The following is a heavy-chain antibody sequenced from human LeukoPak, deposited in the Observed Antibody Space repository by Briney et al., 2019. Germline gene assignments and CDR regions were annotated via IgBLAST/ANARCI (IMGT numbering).Heavy chain of an antibody. CDR3: AKDSSLMTGSFDY. Sequence: GGSLRLSCAASGFTFDDYAMHWVRQAPGKGLEWVSGTSWNSGSIGYADSVKGRFTISRDNAKNSLYLQMNSLRAEDTALYYCAKDSSLMTGSFDYWGQGTLVTVSS. CDR2: TSWNSGSI. CDR1: GFTFDDYA. J-gene: IGHJ4*02. D-gene: IGHD3-9*01. V-gene: IGHV3-9*01.